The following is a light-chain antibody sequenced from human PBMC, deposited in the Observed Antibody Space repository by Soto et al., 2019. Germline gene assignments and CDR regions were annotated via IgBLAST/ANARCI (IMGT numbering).Light chain of an antibody. CDR2: DVS. Sequence: QSALTQPASVSGSPGQSITISCTGTNSDVGAYNYVSWYQQHAGKAPKLMIYDVSNRPSGVSNRFSGAKSGNTASLTISGLRAEDEADYYCSSYTSSSTRVFGGGTQLTVL. V-gene: IGLV2-14*01. CDR1: NSDVGAYNY. CDR3: SSYTSSSTRV. J-gene: IGLJ2*01.